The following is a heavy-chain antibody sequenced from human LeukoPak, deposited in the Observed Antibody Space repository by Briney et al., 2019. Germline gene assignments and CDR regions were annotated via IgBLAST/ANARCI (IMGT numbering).Heavy chain of an antibody. D-gene: IGHD3-3*01. CDR3: ARTGSLYYDFWSGYSALDF. Sequence: GGSLRLSCAASEFTFSSYSMHWVRQAPGKGLERVAVISYDGSNKYYADSVKGRFTISRDNSKNTLYLQMNSLRAEDTAVYYCARTGSLYYDFWSGYSALDFWGQGTLVTVSS. J-gene: IGHJ4*02. V-gene: IGHV3-30-3*01. CDR1: EFTFSSYS. CDR2: ISYDGSNK.